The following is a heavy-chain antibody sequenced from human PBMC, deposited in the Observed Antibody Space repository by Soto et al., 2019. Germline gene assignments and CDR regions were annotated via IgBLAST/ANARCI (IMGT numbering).Heavy chain of an antibody. CDR2: IYYSGIT. V-gene: IGHV4-59*08. Sequence: QVQLQESGPGLVKPSETLSLTCTVTGGAISSHYWSWIRQPPGRGLEWIGFIYYSGITDSNPSLKSRVTISLDPSKTQLSLRLSSVTAADTAVYYCARPRGIAPAVWYFDLWGRGTLVTVSS. J-gene: IGHJ2*01. D-gene: IGHD6-13*01. CDR1: GGAISSHY. CDR3: ARPRGIAPAVWYFDL.